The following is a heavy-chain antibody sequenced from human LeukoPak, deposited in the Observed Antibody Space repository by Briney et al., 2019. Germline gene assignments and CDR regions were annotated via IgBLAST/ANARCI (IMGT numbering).Heavy chain of an antibody. D-gene: IGHD3-10*01. CDR1: GFTFSSYA. CDR3: AKGMVRGVINFDY. J-gene: IGHJ4*02. Sequence: PGGSLRLSCAASGFTFSSYAMSWVRQAPGKGLEWVSTISSSGTATYYADSVKGRFTISRDNSKNTLYLQMNSLRAEDTALYYCAKGMVRGVINFDYWGQGTLVTVSS. V-gene: IGHV3-23*01. CDR2: ISSSGTAT.